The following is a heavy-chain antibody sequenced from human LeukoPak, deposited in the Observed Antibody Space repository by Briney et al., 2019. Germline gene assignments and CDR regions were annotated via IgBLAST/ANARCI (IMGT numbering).Heavy chain of an antibody. CDR1: GFTFSSFK. CDR2: IRASSSYI. V-gene: IGHV3-21*01. Sequence: PGGSLRLSCAASGFTFSSFKMTWVRQGPGKGLEWVASIRASSSYIFYADSLKGRVTVSRDNGKSSVFLQMSSLRVEDTAVYYCARDLTGGEYFDSWGQGTLVSVSS. J-gene: IGHJ4*02. D-gene: IGHD3-16*01. CDR3: ARDLTGGEYFDS.